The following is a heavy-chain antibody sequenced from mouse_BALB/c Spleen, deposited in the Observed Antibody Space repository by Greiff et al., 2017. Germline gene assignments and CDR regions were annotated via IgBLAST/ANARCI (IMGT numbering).Heavy chain of an antibody. Sequence: DVKLVESGGGLVKPGGSLKLSCAASGFTFSSYAMSWVRQTPEKRLEWVASISSGGSTYYPDSVKGRFTISRDNARNILYLQMSSLRSEDTAMYYCARQGGDYWGQGTTLTVSS. V-gene: IGHV5-6-5*01. CDR3: ARQGGDY. CDR1: GFTFSSYA. J-gene: IGHJ2*01. CDR2: ISSGGST.